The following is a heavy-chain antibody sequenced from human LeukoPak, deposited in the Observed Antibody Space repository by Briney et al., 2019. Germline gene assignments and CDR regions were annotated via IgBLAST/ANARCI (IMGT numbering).Heavy chain of an antibody. D-gene: IGHD3-3*01. V-gene: IGHV3-7*01. CDR3: ARDPGVDDFWSGYYRSPGYYFDY. Sequence: PGGSLRLSCAASGFTFSSYWMSWVRQAPGKGLEGVANIKQDGSEKYYVDSVKGRFTISRDNAKNSLYLQMNSLRAEDTAVYYCARDPGVDDFWSGYYRSPGYYFDYWGQGTLVTVSS. CDR2: IKQDGSEK. CDR1: GFTFSSYW. J-gene: IGHJ4*02.